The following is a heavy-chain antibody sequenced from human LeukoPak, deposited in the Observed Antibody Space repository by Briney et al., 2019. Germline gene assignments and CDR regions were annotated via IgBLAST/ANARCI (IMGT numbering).Heavy chain of an antibody. D-gene: IGHD3-22*01. CDR1: GFTFSSYE. Sequence: GGSLRLSCAASGFTFSSYEMNWVRRAPGKGLEWGSYISSSGSTLYYADSVKGRFTISRDNAKNSLYLQMNSLRAEDTSVYYCARDPTYYYDSSGYYYHGMDVWGQGTTVTVSS. CDR3: ARDPTYYYDSSGYYYHGMDV. V-gene: IGHV3-48*03. CDR2: ISSSGSTL. J-gene: IGHJ6*02.